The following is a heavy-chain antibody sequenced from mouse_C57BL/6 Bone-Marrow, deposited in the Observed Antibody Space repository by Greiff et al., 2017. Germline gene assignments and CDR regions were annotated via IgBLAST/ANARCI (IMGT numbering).Heavy chain of an antibody. J-gene: IGHJ4*01. CDR3: GKAVGYAMDY. CDR1: GFTFTDDY. CDR2: IRNKANGYPT. V-gene: IGHV7-4*01. Sequence: EVQVVESGGCLVQPGASLRLSCAASGFTFTDDYLSWVRQPPGQAPEWLALIRNKANGYPTEYTASVKGRFTISRDNSQNIRYLQMNTLRAEDSATYYCGKAVGYAMDYWGQGASVPVSS.